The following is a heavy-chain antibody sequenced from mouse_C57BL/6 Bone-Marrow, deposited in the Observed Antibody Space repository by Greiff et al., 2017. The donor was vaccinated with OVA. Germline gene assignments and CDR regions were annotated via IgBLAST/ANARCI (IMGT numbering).Heavy chain of an antibody. D-gene: IGHD2-12*01. CDR2: IHPNSGST. CDR1: GYTFTSYW. Sequence: QVQLQQPGAELVKPGASVKLSCKASGYTFTSYWMHWVKQRPGQGLEWIGMIHPNSGSTNYNEKLKSKATLTVDKSSSTAYMQLSSLTSEDSAVYYCARSGYYTFAYWGQGTLVTVSA. CDR3: ARSGYYTFAY. J-gene: IGHJ3*01. V-gene: IGHV1-64*01.